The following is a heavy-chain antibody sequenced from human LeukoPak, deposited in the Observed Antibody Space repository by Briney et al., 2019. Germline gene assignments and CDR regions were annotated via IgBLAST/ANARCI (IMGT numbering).Heavy chain of an antibody. Sequence: GGSLRLSCAASGFTFDDYAMHWVRQAPGKGLEWVSGISWNSGSIGYADSVKGRFTISRDNAKNSVCLQMNSLRPEDTAVYYCASYTLWYGDSWGQGTLVTVSS. D-gene: IGHD3-10*01. CDR3: ASYTLWYGDS. CDR1: GFTFDDYA. J-gene: IGHJ4*02. V-gene: IGHV3-9*01. CDR2: ISWNSGSI.